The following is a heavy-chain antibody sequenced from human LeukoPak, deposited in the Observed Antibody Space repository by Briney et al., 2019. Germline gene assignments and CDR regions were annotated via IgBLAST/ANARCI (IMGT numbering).Heavy chain of an antibody. J-gene: IGHJ5*02. CDR3: AQVNYGDYGNWFDP. V-gene: IGHV4-4*07. CDR1: GGSISSYY. Sequence: PSETLSLTCTVSGGSISSYYWSWIRQPAGKGLEWIGRIYTSGSTNYNPSLKSRVAMSVDTSKNQFSLKLSSVIAADTAVYYCAQVNYGDYGNWFDPWGQGTLVTVSS. CDR2: IYTSGST. D-gene: IGHD4-17*01.